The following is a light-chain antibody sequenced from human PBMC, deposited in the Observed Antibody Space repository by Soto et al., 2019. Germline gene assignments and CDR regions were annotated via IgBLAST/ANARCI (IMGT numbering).Light chain of an antibody. J-gene: IGKJ1*01. CDR3: LQDYSYPRT. CDR1: QGIRND. V-gene: IGKV1-6*01. Sequence: AIQMTQSPSSLSAFVGDRVTITSRASQGIRNDLAWYQQKPGKAPKLLIYAASNLQSGVPSRFSGSGSGTDFTLTISSLQPEDFATYYCLQDYSYPRTFGQGTKVEIK. CDR2: AAS.